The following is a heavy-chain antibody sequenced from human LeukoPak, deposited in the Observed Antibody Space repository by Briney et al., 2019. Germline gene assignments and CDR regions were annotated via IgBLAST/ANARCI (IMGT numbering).Heavy chain of an antibody. CDR1: GGSISSGGYS. CDR3: ARAQGDYDSSGYPYYYGMDV. D-gene: IGHD3-22*01. J-gene: IGHJ6*02. CDR2: IYHSGST. V-gene: IGHV4-30-2*01. Sequence: SETLSLTCAVSGGSISSGGYSWSWIRQPPGKGLEWIGYIYHSGSTYYNPSLKNRVTISVDRSKNQFSLKLSSVTAADTAVYYCARAQGDYDSSGYPYYYGMDVWGQGTTVTVSS.